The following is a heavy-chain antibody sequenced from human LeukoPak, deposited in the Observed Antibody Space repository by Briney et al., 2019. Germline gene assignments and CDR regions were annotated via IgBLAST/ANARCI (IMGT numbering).Heavy chain of an antibody. Sequence: PGGSLRLSCAASGFTFSSHGMSWVRQAPGKGLERVSTISGSGDNTYYADSVKGRFTISRDNSKNTLYLQMNSLRAEDTAVYYCARVTYGSGTYGAFDYWGQGTLVTVSS. V-gene: IGHV3-23*01. CDR2: ISGSGDNT. J-gene: IGHJ4*02. CDR1: GFTFSSHG. CDR3: ARVTYGSGTYGAFDY. D-gene: IGHD3-10*01.